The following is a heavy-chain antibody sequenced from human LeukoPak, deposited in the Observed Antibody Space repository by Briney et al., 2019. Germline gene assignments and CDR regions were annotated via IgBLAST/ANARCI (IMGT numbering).Heavy chain of an antibody. CDR3: ARGPPYYDSSGYYGDYFDY. D-gene: IGHD3-22*01. CDR2: LIPIFGTA. CDR1: GGTFSSYA. Sequence: ASVKVSCKASGGTFSSYAISWVRQAPGQGLEWMGGLIPIFGTANYAQKFQGRVTITTDESTSTAYMELSSLRSEDTAVYYCARGPPYYDSSGYYGDYFDYWGQGTLVTVSS. J-gene: IGHJ4*02. V-gene: IGHV1-69*05.